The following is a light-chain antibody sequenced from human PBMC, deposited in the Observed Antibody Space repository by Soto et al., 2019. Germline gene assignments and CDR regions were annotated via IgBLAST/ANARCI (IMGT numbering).Light chain of an antibody. J-gene: IGKJ4*01. CDR1: QSISSY. CDR3: QQSYSTPPLT. Sequence: DIQMTQSPSSLSASVGYRVTITCRASQSISSYLNWYQQKPGKAPKLLIYAASSLQSGVPSRFSGSGYGTDFTLTICSLQPEDFATYYCQQSYSTPPLTFGGGTKVEIK. V-gene: IGKV1-39*01. CDR2: AAS.